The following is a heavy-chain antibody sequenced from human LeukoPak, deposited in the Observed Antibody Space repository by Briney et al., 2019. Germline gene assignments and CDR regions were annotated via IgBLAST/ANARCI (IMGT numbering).Heavy chain of an antibody. Sequence: ASVKVSCKASGYTFTSYYMHWVRQAPGQGLEWMGWINPNSGCTNYAQTFQGRVTITRDTSISPAYMELSRLRSDDTAVYYCARVDYYDSSGYYPNWFYPSGQGNLVTVSS. V-gene: IGHV1-2*02. J-gene: IGHJ5*02. D-gene: IGHD3-22*01. CDR2: INPNSGCT. CDR3: ARVDYYDSSGYYPNWFYP. CDR1: GYTFTSYY.